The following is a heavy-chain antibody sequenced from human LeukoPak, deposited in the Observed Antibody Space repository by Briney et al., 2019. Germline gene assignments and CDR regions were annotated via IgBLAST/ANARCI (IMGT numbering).Heavy chain of an antibody. V-gene: IGHV1-69*05. Sequence: ASVKVSCKASGYTFTSYGISWVRQAPGQGLEWMGGIIPIFGTANYAQKFQGRVTITTDESTSTAYMELSSLRSEDTAVYYCAAPGATVTTRGYYYYYMDVWGKGTTVTVSS. CDR3: AAPGATVTTRGYYYYYMDV. CDR1: GYTFTSYG. D-gene: IGHD4-17*01. J-gene: IGHJ6*03. CDR2: IIPIFGTA.